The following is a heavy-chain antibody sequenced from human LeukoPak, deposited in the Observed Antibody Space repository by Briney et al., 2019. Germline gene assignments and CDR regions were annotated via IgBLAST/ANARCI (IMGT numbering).Heavy chain of an antibody. V-gene: IGHV4-39*07. D-gene: IGHD3-22*01. J-gene: IGHJ4*02. Sequence: PSETLSLTCTVSGGSISSSSYYWGWIRQPPGKGLEWIGSIYYSGRTYYNPSLKSRVTISVDTSKNQFSLKLSSVTAADTAVYYCARSGTGLLRYYFDYWGQGTLITVSS. CDR1: GGSISSSSYY. CDR2: IYYSGRT. CDR3: ARSGTGLLRYYFDY.